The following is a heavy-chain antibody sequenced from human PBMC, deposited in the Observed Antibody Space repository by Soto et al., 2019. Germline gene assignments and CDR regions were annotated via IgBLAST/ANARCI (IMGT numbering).Heavy chain of an antibody. CDR3: ARDRLIAGTVLLQY. CDR2: ISAYNGKT. Sequence: QVQLVQSGAEVKKPGASVKVSCKTSGYPFTSYGINWVRQAPGQGPEWMGWISAYNGKTSYTQKFQGRVTMTTDTATRTAYMELRSLRSDDTAVYYCARDRLIAGTVLLQYWGQGTLVTVSA. J-gene: IGHJ4*02. CDR1: GYPFTSYG. D-gene: IGHD2-21*01. V-gene: IGHV1-18*01.